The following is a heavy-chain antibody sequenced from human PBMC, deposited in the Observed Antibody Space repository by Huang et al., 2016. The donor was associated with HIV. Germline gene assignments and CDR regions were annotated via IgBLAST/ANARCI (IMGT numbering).Heavy chain of an antibody. CDR2: ITQSGRT. Sequence: QVRLDQWGAGLLKPSETLTLTCAVYGDSLSGFFWIWIRQSPGSGLEWIGEITQSGRTNYNPSLKSRVTIAINTSKKQFSLKLKSVTADDTSTYYCARGRGTSWSFFDTWGQGSFVTVSS. CDR1: GDSLSGFF. D-gene: IGHD2-2*01. J-gene: IGHJ5*02. V-gene: IGHV4-34*01. CDR3: ARGRGTSWSFFDT.